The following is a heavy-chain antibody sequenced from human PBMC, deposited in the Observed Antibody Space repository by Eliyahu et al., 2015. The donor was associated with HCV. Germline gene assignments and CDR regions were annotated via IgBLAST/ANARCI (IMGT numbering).Heavy chain of an antibody. J-gene: IGHJ6*02. CDR3: ARDRFMTQAPNHYYYYGMDV. CDR2: IYNSGTT. Sequence: QVQLQESGPGLVKPSETLSLTCSVSGGSISSYFWSWIRQPPGKGLEWIGYIYNSGTTKYNPSLKSRVTISVDTSKNQFSLKLSSVTAADTAVYYCARDRFMTQAPNHYYYYGMDVWGQGTTVTVSS. V-gene: IGHV4-59*01. CDR1: GGSISSYF. D-gene: IGHD2-21*02.